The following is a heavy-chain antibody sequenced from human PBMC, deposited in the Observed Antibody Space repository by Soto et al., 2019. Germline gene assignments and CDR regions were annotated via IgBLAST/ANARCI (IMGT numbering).Heavy chain of an antibody. CDR3: ARGLGPYYYDSSGYQGGYLQH. CDR2: IYHSGST. Sequence: QVQLQESGPGLVKPSGTLSLTCAVSGGSISSSNWWSWVRQPPGKGLEWIGEIYHSGSTNYNPSLKSRVTISVDKSKNQFSLKLSSVTAADTAVYYCARGLGPYYYDSSGYQGGYLQHWGQGTLVTVSS. D-gene: IGHD3-22*01. CDR1: GGSISSSNW. V-gene: IGHV4-4*02. J-gene: IGHJ1*01.